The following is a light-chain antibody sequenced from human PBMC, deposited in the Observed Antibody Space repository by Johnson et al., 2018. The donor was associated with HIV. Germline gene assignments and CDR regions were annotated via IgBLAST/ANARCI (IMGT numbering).Light chain of an antibody. V-gene: IGLV1-51*02. J-gene: IGLJ1*01. CDR2: ENN. Sequence: QSVLTQPPSVSAAPGQKVTISFSGSSSNIGSNDVSWYQQFPGAAPKLLIYENNKRPSGIPDRFSGSKSGTSATLGITGLQTGDEADYYCGTWDGSLSGYVFGTWTKVTVL. CDR1: SSNIGSND. CDR3: GTWDGSLSGYV.